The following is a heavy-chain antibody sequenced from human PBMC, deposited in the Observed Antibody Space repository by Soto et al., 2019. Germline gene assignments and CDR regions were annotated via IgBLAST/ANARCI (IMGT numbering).Heavy chain of an antibody. CDR3: AVYCSGGSCPWGWFDP. D-gene: IGHD2-15*01. CDR1: GFTFSDHY. J-gene: IGHJ5*02. V-gene: IGHV3-72*01. Sequence: EVQLVESGGGLVQPGGSLRLSCAASGFTFSDHYMDWVRQAPGKGLEWVGRTRNKANSYTTEYAASVKGRFTISRDDSKNSLYLQMNSLKTEDTAVCYCAVYCSGGSCPWGWFDPWGQGTLVTVSS. CDR2: TRNKANSYTT.